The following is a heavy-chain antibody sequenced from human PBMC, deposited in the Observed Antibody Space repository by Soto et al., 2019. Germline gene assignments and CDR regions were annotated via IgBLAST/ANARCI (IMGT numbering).Heavy chain of an antibody. V-gene: IGHV3-23*01. CDR2: ISGSRGTT. CDR1: GFTFSNHA. Sequence: GGSLRFSCAASGFTFSNHAMSWVRQAPGKGLEWVSVISGSRGTTYYADSVKGRFAISRDNSKNTVFLQMNSVRAEDTAVYYCARSSAGYCSDGSCLDAFDIWGQGTMVTVSS. D-gene: IGHD2-15*01. CDR3: ARSSAGYCSDGSCLDAFDI. J-gene: IGHJ3*02.